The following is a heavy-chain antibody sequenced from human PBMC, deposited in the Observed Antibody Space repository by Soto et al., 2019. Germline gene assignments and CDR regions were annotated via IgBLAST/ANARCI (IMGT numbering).Heavy chain of an antibody. CDR3: ARSSGGVVGIIIEGSNWLAP. V-gene: IGHV1-69*13. Sequence: ASVKVSCKASGGTFSSYAISWVRQAPGQGLEWMGGIIPIFGTANYAQKFQGRVTITADESTSTAYMELSSLRSEDTAVYYCARSSGGVVGIIIEGSNWLAPWGQGSLVTVSS. D-gene: IGHD3-16*02. CDR2: IIPIFGTA. CDR1: GGTFSSYA. J-gene: IGHJ5*02.